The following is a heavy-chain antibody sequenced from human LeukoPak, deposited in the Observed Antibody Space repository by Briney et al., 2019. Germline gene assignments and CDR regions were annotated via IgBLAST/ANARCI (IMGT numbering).Heavy chain of an antibody. CDR1: GFTFSSNA. CDR2: ITNSGRST. D-gene: IGHD4-17*01. CDR3: AKVGTIHIRSYFDL. V-gene: IGHV3-23*01. J-gene: IGHJ4*02. Sequence: PGGSLRLSCAASGFTFSSNAMSWVRQAPGKGLEWVSGITNSGRSTYYADSVKGRFTVSRDNSNNTLYLQVNSLRAEDTAVYYCAKVGTIHIRSYFDLWGQGTLVTVSS.